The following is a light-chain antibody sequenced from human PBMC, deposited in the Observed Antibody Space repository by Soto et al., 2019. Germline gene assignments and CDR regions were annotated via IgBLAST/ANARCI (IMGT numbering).Light chain of an antibody. CDR2: GAS. V-gene: IGKV1-39*01. Sequence: DIQMTQSPSSLSASVGDRVTITCRASQSIDRYLNWYQQKPGTAPKLLISGASSLRSGVPSRFSGSGSGRDFTLTINSLQPEDFATYYCQQGSRTLTFGGGTKVEIK. CDR3: QQGSRTLT. J-gene: IGKJ4*01. CDR1: QSIDRY.